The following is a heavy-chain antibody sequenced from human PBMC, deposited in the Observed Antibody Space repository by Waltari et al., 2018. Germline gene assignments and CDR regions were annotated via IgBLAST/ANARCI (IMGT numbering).Heavy chain of an antibody. V-gene: IGHV3-74*01. CDR3: AKLTPPEDY. D-gene: IGHD7-27*01. Sequence: EVQLVESGGSLVQPGGSLRLSCATSGFSFSSSWMHWVRHSSGEGLVWVARIKREGGGIGYADSVRGRFTVSRDNARNTLYLQMNSLRDEDTAVYYCAKLTPPEDYWGQGTLVTVSS. CDR1: GFSFSSSW. CDR2: IKREGGGI. J-gene: IGHJ4*02.